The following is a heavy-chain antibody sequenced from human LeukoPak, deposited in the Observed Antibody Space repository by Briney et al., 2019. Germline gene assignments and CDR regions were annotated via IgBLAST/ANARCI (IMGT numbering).Heavy chain of an antibody. D-gene: IGHD3-22*01. CDR2: IKQDGSEK. CDR1: GFTFSSYW. Sequence: GGSLRLSCAASGFTFSSYWMSWVRQAPGKGREGVANIKQDGSEKYYVDSVKGRFTISRDNAKNSLYLQMNSLRAEDTAVYYCARTPDDSSGYYDYWGQGTLVTVSS. J-gene: IGHJ4*02. V-gene: IGHV3-7*01. CDR3: ARTPDDSSGYYDY.